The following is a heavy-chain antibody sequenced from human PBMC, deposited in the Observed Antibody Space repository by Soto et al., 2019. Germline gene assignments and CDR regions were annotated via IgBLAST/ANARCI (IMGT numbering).Heavy chain of an antibody. CDR2: IIPISDTT. CDR3: ARSQGSSTSLEIYYYYYYGMDV. D-gene: IGHD2-2*01. J-gene: IGHJ6*02. CDR1: GGTFSSYA. V-gene: IGHV1-69*01. Sequence: QVQLVQSGAEVQKPGSSVKVSCKASGGTFSSYAISWVRQAPGQGLEWMGGIIPISDTTNYAQKFQGRVTITADEPTSTAYMGLSSLRSEDTAVYYCARSQGSSTSLEIYYYYYYGMDVWGQGPRVTVSS.